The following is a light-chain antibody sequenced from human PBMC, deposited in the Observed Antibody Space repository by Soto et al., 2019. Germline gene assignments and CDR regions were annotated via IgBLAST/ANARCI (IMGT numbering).Light chain of an antibody. J-gene: IGKJ2*01. Sequence: DIVLPQSPGTLSLSPGDRATLSCRASQSVTNSYFAWYQQKPGHAPRFLIYGASRRATGTPDRFRGSGSGTDFTLTISRLEPEDVAGYYCQQYGSSPNTFGQGTKLEIK. V-gene: IGKV3-20*01. CDR1: QSVTNSY. CDR3: QQYGSSPNT. CDR2: GAS.